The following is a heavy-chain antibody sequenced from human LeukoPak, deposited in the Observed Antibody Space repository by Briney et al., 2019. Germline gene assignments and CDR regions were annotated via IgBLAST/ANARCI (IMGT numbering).Heavy chain of an antibody. J-gene: IGHJ4*02. D-gene: IGHD3/OR15-3a*01. V-gene: IGHV3-23*01. CDR3: AKRGVVIRVFLVGFHKEAFYFES. Sequence: GGSLRLSCAVSGITLSNYGMSWVRQVPGKGLEWVAGISGSGGSTIYADSVKGRFTISRDNPKNTLYLQMNSLRAEDTAFYFCAKRGVVIRVFLVGFHKEAFYFESWGQGALVTVSS. CDR1: GITLSNYG. CDR2: ISGSGGST.